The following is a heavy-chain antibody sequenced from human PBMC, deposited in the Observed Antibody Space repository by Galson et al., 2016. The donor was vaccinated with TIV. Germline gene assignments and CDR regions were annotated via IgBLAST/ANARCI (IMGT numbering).Heavy chain of an antibody. Sequence: SVKVSCKATGYTFTSFGIAWVRQAPGQGLEWMGWISGYNGKTYYAQKFQDRVTMTTDTSTNTAYMELRSLRSDDTAVYYCKRDRSIAAPRDMDVWGQGTAVTVSS. CDR1: GYTFTSFG. J-gene: IGHJ6*02. V-gene: IGHV1-18*01. CDR2: ISGYNGKT. CDR3: KRDRSIAAPRDMDV. D-gene: IGHD6-6*01.